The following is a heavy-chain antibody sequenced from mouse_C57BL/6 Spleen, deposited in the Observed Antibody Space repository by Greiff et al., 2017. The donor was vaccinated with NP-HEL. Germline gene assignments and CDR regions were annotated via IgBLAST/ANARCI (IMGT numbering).Heavy chain of an antibody. D-gene: IGHD1-1*01. CDR1: GYTFTSYW. Sequence: QVQLQQSGAELVKPGASVKLSCKASGYTFTSYWMHWVKQRPGQGLEWIGMIDPNSGSTNYNEKFKSKATLTVDKSSSTPYMQLSSLTSADSSVYYCARLDYDSYWGPGTTLTFSS. J-gene: IGHJ2*01. V-gene: IGHV1-64*01. CDR2: IDPNSGST. CDR3: ARLDYDSY.